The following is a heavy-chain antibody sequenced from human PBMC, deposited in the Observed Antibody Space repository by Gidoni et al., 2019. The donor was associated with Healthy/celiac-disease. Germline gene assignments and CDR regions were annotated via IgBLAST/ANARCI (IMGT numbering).Heavy chain of an antibody. Sequence: EVQLVESGGGLVQPGGSLRLSCAASGFTFSSYWMHWVRQAPGKGLVWVSRINSDGSSTSYADSVKGRFTISRDNAKNTLYLQMNSLRAEDTAVYYCARDLAGPQNYYYYYGMDVWGQGTTVTVSS. V-gene: IGHV3-74*01. D-gene: IGHD6-19*01. J-gene: IGHJ6*02. CDR2: INSDGSST. CDR1: GFTFSSYW. CDR3: ARDLAGPQNYYYYYGMDV.